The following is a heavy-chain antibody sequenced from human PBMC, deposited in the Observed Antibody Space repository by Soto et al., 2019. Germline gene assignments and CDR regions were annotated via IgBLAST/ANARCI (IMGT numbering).Heavy chain of an antibody. J-gene: IGHJ6*02. V-gene: IGHV3-15*01. D-gene: IGHD3-10*01. CDR2: IKSKTDGRTT. CDR3: TTEPYGSGSYDSYYYYGMDV. CDR1: GFEFSAYW. Sequence: GPLRLSGAASGFEFSAYWMTWVRQAPGKGLEWVAHIKSKTDGRTTDYAAPVKGRFTISRDDSKNTLYLQMNSLKTEDTAVYYCTTEPYGSGSYDSYYYYGMDVWGQGTTVTVSS.